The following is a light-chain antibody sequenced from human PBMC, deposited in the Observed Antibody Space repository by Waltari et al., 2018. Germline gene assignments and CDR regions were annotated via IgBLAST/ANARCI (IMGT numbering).Light chain of an antibody. V-gene: IGLV3-21*02. CDR2: DDN. Sequence: SYVLTQPPPVSVAPGQTARITCEGSNVGIKRVHWYQQKSGQAPLLAAYDDNDRPSGIPERFAGSNSGNTATLTISRVAAGDEADYYCHLWDSSTDHWVFGGGTRLTVL. J-gene: IGLJ3*02. CDR3: HLWDSSTDHWV. CDR1: NVGIKR.